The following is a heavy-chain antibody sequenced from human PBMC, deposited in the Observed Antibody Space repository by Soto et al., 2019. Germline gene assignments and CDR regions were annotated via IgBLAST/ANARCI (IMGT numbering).Heavy chain of an antibody. Sequence: QVQLQESGPGLVKPSQTLSLTCTVSGGSISSGGYYWSWIRQHPGKGLEWIGYIYYSGSTYYNPSFKAQVTRSVDPSKSQFSRKLRSVTVADTAVYYWARVLTTEQSVGAGTGVWFDPWGQGTLVTVSS. CDR1: GGSISSGGYY. CDR3: ARVLTTEQSVGAGTGVWFDP. CDR2: IYYSGST. J-gene: IGHJ5*02. D-gene: IGHD1-26*01. V-gene: IGHV4-31*01.